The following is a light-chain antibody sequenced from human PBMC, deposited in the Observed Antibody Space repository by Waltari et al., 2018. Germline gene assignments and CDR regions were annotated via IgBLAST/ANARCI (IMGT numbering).Light chain of an antibody. V-gene: IGKV3-20*01. J-gene: IGKJ4*01. CDR2: GAS. CDR3: QQYGSSPLT. CDR1: QSVSSSY. Sequence: IVLTQSPGTLSLSPGERATLSCSASQSVSSSYLAWYQQKPGQAPSLLIYGASSRATGIPDRFSGSGSGTDFTLTISRLEPEDFAVYYCQQYGSSPLTFGGGTKVEIK.